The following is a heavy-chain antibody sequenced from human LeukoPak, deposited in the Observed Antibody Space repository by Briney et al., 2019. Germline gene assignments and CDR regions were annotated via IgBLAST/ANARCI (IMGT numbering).Heavy chain of an antibody. CDR3: AKDQDIVVVVAAKGGYFDY. Sequence: GGSLRLSCAASGFTFSSYAMSWVRQAPGKGLEWVSAISGSGGSTYYADSVKGRFTISRDNSKNTLYLQMNSLRAEDTAVYSCAKDQDIVVVVAAKGGYFDYWGQGILVTVSS. CDR2: ISGSGGST. CDR1: GFTFSSYA. D-gene: IGHD2-15*01. J-gene: IGHJ4*02. V-gene: IGHV3-23*01.